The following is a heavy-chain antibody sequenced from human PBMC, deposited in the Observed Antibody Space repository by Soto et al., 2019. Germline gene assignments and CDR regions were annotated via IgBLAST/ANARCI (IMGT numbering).Heavy chain of an antibody. CDR1: GGSISSGGYY. J-gene: IGHJ6*02. D-gene: IGHD3-10*01. Sequence: TLSLTCTVSGGSISSGGYYWSWIRQHPGKGLEWIGYIYYSGSTYYNPSLKSRVTISVDTSKNQFSLKLSSVTAADTAVYYCARLRFGELLSWAHYYGMDVWGQGTTVTVSS. CDR2: IYYSGST. V-gene: IGHV4-31*03. CDR3: ARLRFGELLSWAHYYGMDV.